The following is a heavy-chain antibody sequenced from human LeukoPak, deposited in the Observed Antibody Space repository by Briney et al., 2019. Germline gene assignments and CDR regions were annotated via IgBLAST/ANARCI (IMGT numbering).Heavy chain of an antibody. CDR3: ASGSGARGWFDP. Sequence: SETLSLTCAVYGGSFSGYYWSWIRQPPGKGLEWIGEINHSGSTNYNPSLKSRVTISLDTSKNQFSLKLSSVTAADTAVYYCASGSGARGWFDPWGREPWSPSPQ. J-gene: IGHJ5*02. D-gene: IGHD4/OR15-4a*01. CDR1: GGSFSGYY. V-gene: IGHV4-34*01. CDR2: INHSGST.